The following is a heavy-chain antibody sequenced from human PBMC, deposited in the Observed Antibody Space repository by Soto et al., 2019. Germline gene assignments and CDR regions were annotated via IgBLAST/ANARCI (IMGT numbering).Heavy chain of an antibody. J-gene: IGHJ5*02. CDR3: VRSQGSSRQWFDP. Sequence: QVQLQESGPGLVKPSGTLSLTCAVSGTSFSNTDYYWGWIRQPPGEGLEWMGRVQFSGEIHYNTSLQSRVSMSVDASQNQCFMTLISVTAADTDTYFCVRSQGSSRQWFDPWGQGTLVTVSS. CDR2: VQFSGEI. D-gene: IGHD3-10*01. V-gene: IGHV4-39*01. CDR1: GTSFSNTDYY.